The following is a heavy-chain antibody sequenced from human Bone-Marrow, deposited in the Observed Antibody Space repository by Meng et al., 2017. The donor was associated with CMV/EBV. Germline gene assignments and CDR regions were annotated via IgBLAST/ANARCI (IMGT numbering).Heavy chain of an antibody. D-gene: IGHD2-2*02. V-gene: IGHV4-39*07. CDR1: SGSISGSPYF. CDR2: IYSRGST. CDR3: ARDLMRYCSSTSCYTLGY. Sequence: GSLRLSCTVSSGSISGSPYFWGWIRHPPGKRLEWIGNIYSRGSTYHNPSLKSRVTMSVDTSKNQFSLNLTSVTAADTAVYYCARDLMRYCSSTSCYTLGYWGQGTLVTVSS. J-gene: IGHJ4*02.